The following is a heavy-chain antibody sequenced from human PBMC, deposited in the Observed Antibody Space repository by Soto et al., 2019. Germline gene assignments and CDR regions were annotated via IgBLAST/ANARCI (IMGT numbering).Heavy chain of an antibody. CDR2: IYYSGST. V-gene: IGHV4-59*01. D-gene: IGHD3-22*01. J-gene: IGHJ4*02. Sequence: TSETLSLTCTVSGGSISGYYWSWIRQPPGKGLEWIGYIYYSGSTSYNPSLKSRLTISVDTSKNQFSLRLTSVTAADTAVYYLAREDSSGYKFLDYWGQGTLVTGSS. CDR3: AREDSSGYKFLDY. CDR1: GGSISGYY.